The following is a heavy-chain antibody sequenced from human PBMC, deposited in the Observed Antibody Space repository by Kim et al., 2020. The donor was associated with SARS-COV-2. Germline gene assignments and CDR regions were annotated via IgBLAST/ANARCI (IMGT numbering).Heavy chain of an antibody. Sequence: SETLSLTCAVSGGSISSSNWWSWVRQPPGKGLEWIGEIYHSGSTNYNPSLKSRVTISADKSKNQFSLKLSSVTAADTAVYYCARDTARYSSSWFGYWGQGTLVTVSS. CDR2: IYHSGST. V-gene: IGHV4-4*02. D-gene: IGHD6-13*01. CDR3: ARDTARYSSSWFGY. J-gene: IGHJ4*02. CDR1: GGSISSSNW.